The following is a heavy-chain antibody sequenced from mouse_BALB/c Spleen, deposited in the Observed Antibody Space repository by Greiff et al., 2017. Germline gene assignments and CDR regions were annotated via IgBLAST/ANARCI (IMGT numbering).Heavy chain of an antibody. J-gene: IGHJ1*01. Sequence: EVKLQESGPSLVKPSQTLSLTCSVTGDSITSGYWNWIRKFPGNKLEYMGYISYSGSTYYNPSLKSRISITRDTSKNQYYLQLNSVTTEDTATYYCARNRYPHWYFDVWGAGTTVTVSS. CDR2: ISYSGST. CDR3: ARNRYPHWYFDV. D-gene: IGHD2-14*01. V-gene: IGHV3-8*02. CDR1: GDSITSGY.